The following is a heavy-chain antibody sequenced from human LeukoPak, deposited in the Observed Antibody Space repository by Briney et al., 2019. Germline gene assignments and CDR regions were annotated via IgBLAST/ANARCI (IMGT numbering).Heavy chain of an antibody. CDR1: GGSISSYY. CDR3: ARAHQGIRSSSWWFDY. D-gene: IGHD6-13*01. V-gene: IGHV4-59*01. Sequence: SETLSLTCIVSGGSISSYYWSWIRQPPGKGLEWIGYIYYSGSTNYNPSLKSRVTISVDTPKNQFSLKLSSVTAADTAVYYCARAHQGIRSSSWWFDYWGQGTLVTVSS. CDR2: IYYSGST. J-gene: IGHJ4*02.